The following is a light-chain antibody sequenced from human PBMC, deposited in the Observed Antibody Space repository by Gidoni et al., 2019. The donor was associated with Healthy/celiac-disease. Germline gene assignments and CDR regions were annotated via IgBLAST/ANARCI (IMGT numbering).Light chain of an antibody. CDR2: AAS. J-gene: IGKJ4*01. Sequence: DVQMTQPPSSLSASVGDRVTVTFRASQSISSNLNWYQQKPGRAPKLLIYAASSLQRGVPSRLSGSGSGTDFTLTISSLRPEDFATCYCRQSYSTPLTFGGXTKVEIK. CDR3: RQSYSTPLT. CDR1: QSISSN. V-gene: IGKV1-39*01.